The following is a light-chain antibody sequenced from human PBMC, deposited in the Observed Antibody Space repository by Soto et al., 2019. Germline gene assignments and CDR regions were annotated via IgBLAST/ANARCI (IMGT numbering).Light chain of an antibody. V-gene: IGKV1-5*03. CDR1: QSISSW. CDR3: QQYNSYSEWA. Sequence: HTPQPPNTLSASVGDRVTITCRASQSISSWLAWYQQKPGKAPKLPIYKASSLESGVPSRFSGSGSGTEFTLTISSLQPDDFATYYCQQYNSYSEWAFGQGTKVDI. CDR2: KAS. J-gene: IGKJ1*01.